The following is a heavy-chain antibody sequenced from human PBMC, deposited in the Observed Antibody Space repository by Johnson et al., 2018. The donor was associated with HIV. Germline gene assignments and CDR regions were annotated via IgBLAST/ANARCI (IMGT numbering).Heavy chain of an antibody. J-gene: IGHJ3*02. CDR2: ISYDGSNK. Sequence: QMQLVESGGGVVQPGRSLRLSCAPSGFTFSSYAMHWVRQAPGKGLDWVAVISYDGSNKYYADSVKGRFTISRDNSKNTLYLQMNSLRPEDTAVYYCAKDLPSGWDGGDAFDIWGQGTMVIVSS. V-gene: IGHV3-30-3*01. CDR3: AKDLPSGWDGGDAFDI. D-gene: IGHD6-19*01. CDR1: GFTFSSYA.